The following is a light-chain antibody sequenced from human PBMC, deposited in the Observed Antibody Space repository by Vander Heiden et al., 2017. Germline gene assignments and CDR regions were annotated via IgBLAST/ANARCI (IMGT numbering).Light chain of an antibody. V-gene: IGLV1-36*01. CDR3: AAWDDSLNGLV. CDR1: SSNIGNNA. Sequence: QSVLPQPPSVSEAPRHRVTISCSGSSSNIGNNAVNWYQQLPGKAPKLLIYYDDLLPSGGSDRFSGSKSGTSASLAISGLQSEDEADYYCAAWDDSLNGLVFGGGTKLTVL. J-gene: IGLJ3*02. CDR2: YDD.